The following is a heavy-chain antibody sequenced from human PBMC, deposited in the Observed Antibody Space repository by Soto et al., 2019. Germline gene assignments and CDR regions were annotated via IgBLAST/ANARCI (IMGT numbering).Heavy chain of an antibody. CDR2: IYYSGSI. CDR3: ARHRINRGSWYWVDP. Sequence: SETLSLTCTVSAGSISSSDHYWAWTRQPPGKGLERLATIYYSGSIYYSPSLKSRATISVDTSKNQISLNLTSVTAADTALYYCARHRINRGSWYWVDPWGQGTLVTVS. V-gene: IGHV4-39*01. J-gene: IGHJ5*02. D-gene: IGHD6-13*01. CDR1: AGSISSSDHY.